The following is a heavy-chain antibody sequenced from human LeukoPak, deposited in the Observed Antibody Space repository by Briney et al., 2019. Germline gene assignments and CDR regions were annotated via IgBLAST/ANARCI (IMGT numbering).Heavy chain of an antibody. J-gene: IGHJ5*02. CDR2: ISSSSSTI. CDR3: ARGYSSSWYNRFDP. CDR1: GFTFSSYS. D-gene: IGHD6-13*01. Sequence: GGSLRLSCAASGFTFSSYSMNWVRQAPGKGLEWVSYISSSSSTIYYADSVKGRFTISRDNAKNSLYLQMNSLRAEDTAVYYCARGYSSSWYNRFDPWGQGTLVTVSS. V-gene: IGHV3-48*04.